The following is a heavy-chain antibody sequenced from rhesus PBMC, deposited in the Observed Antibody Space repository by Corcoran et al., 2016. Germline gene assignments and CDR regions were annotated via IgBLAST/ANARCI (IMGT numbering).Heavy chain of an antibody. Sequence: QVKLQQWGEGLVKPSETLSLTCAVYGGSITGYYWSWIRQPPGKGLEWIGNIDGNSATTNYNDYLKNRVTISKDTSKTKFSLKLSSVTAADTAVYYCARINTVLEVIATSVDYWGHGVLVIVSS. V-gene: IGHV4-73*01. J-gene: IGHJ4*01. CDR2: IDGNSATT. D-gene: IGHD2-21*01. CDR1: GGSITGYY. CDR3: ARINTVLEVIATSVDY.